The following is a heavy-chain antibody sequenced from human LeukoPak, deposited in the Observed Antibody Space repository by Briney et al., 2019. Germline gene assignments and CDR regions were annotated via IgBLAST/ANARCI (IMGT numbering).Heavy chain of an antibody. J-gene: IGHJ2*01. D-gene: IGHD3-3*01. CDR3: AKDQGTAIFGVIIPDWYFDL. CDR2: IYSGGST. CDR1: GFTVSSNY. Sequence: GGSLRLSCAASGFTVSSNYMSWVRQAPGKGLEWVSVIYSGGSTYYADSVKGRFTISRDNSKNTLYLQMNSLRAEDTAVYCCAKDQGTAIFGVIIPDWYFDLWGRGTLVTVSS. V-gene: IGHV3-66*01.